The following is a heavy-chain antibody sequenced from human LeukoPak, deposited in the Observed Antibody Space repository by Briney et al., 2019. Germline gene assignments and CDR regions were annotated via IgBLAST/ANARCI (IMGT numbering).Heavy chain of an antibody. V-gene: IGHV3-21*01. CDR3: ARVLYYYDSRGAFDI. CDR2: ISSSSSYI. D-gene: IGHD3-22*01. CDR1: GFTFSSYS. Sequence: GGSLRLSCAASGFTFSSYSMNWVRQAPGKGLEWVSSISSSSSYIYYADSVKGRFTISRDNAKNSLYLQMNSLRAEDTAVYYCARVLYYYDSRGAFDIWGQGTMVTVSS. J-gene: IGHJ3*02.